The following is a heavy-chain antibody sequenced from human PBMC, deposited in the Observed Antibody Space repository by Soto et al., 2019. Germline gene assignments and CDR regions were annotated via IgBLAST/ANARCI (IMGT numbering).Heavy chain of an antibody. CDR1: GYTFTSYG. CDR3: ERAGRITTIVVVKTDDAFDI. V-gene: IGHV1-18*04. D-gene: IGHD3-22*01. Sequence: ASVKASCKASGYTFTSYGISWVRQARGQGLEWMGWISAYNGNTNYAQKLQGRVTMTTDTSTSTAYMELRRLRSDDTAVYYCERAGRITTIVVVKTDDAFDIWGQGTM. J-gene: IGHJ3*02. CDR2: ISAYNGNT.